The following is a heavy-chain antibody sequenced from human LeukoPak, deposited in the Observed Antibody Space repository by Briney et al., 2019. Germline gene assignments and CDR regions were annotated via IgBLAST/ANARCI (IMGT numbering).Heavy chain of an antibody. CDR1: GSTFSSFG. V-gene: IGHV3-30*02. J-gene: IGHJ1*01. Sequence: PGGSLRLSCAASGSTFSSFGMHWVRRAPGKGLEWVAFIRYDGSNKYYADSVKGRFTISRDNSKNTLYLQMNSLRAEDTAVYYCAKECCSGGSCYGYFQNWGQGTLVTVSS. CDR3: AKECCSGGSCYGYFQN. D-gene: IGHD2-15*01. CDR2: IRYDGSNK.